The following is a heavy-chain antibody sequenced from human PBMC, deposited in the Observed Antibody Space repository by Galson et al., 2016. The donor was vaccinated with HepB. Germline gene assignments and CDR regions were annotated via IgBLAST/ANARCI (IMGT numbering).Heavy chain of an antibody. V-gene: IGHV3-21*01. CDR3: AREDYYYMDV. CDR1: GFTFSSYS. CDR2: ISSSSSYI. Sequence: SLRLSCAASGFTFSSYSMNWVRQAPGKGLEWVSSISSSSSYIYYADSVKGRLTISRDNAKNLVYLQMNSLRDEDTAVYYCAREDYYYMDVWGKGTTVTVSS. J-gene: IGHJ6*03.